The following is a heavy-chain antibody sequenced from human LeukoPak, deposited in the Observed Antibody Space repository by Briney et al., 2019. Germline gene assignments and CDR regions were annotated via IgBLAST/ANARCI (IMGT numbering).Heavy chain of an antibody. D-gene: IGHD4-17*01. Sequence: GGSLRLSCAASGFTFSNAWMSWVRQAPGKGLEWVGRIKSKTDGGTTDYAAPVKGRFTISRDDSKNTLHLQMNSLRAEDTAVYYCARDSEWLGDYVGYWGQGTLVTVSS. CDR1: GFTFSNAW. V-gene: IGHV3-15*01. CDR2: IKSKTDGGTT. J-gene: IGHJ4*02. CDR3: ARDSEWLGDYVGY.